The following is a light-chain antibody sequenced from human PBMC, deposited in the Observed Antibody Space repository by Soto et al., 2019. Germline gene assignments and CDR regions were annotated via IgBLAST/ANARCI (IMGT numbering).Light chain of an antibody. CDR3: QQYINWPVT. CDR1: QSLTTRY. V-gene: IGKV3-20*01. CDR2: GAS. Sequence: EIVLTQSPGTLSLSPWERATLSCRASQSLTTRYLAWYQHMPGQAPRLLIYGASSRATGTPDRFSGSGSGIEFTLTISSLQSEDFAVYYCQQYINWPVTFGQGTKVDIK. J-gene: IGKJ1*01.